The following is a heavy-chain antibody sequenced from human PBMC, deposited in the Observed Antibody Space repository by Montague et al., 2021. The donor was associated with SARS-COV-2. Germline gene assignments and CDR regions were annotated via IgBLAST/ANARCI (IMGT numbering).Heavy chain of an antibody. Sequence: SETLSLTCTVAGVSVTTSDYFWGWLRQPPGKGLEWIGTVFYNGSTRYNPSLNSRVAMSVDTSTNQFSLELSSVTAADTAVYYCASPSGYHLFQYWGQGTLVAVSS. CDR1: GVSVTTSDYF. J-gene: IGHJ4*02. CDR2: VFYNGST. CDR3: ASPSGYHLFQY. D-gene: IGHD3-22*01. V-gene: IGHV4-39*01.